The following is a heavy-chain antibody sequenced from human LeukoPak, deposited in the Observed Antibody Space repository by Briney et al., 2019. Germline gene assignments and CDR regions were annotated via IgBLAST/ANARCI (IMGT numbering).Heavy chain of an antibody. V-gene: IGHV3-30*02. Sequence: QPGGSLRLSCAPCGFLFSNFDMLWLRQAPGKGLEWVAFIRSDGTDTFYGDSVKGRFTISRDNSKNTLFLQMNSLTPEDTAIYYCSKNRVGQTSADAFESWGQGTMVTVSS. J-gene: IGHJ3*02. CDR2: IRSDGTDT. CDR1: GFLFSNFD. D-gene: IGHD5-24*01. CDR3: SKNRVGQTSADAFES.